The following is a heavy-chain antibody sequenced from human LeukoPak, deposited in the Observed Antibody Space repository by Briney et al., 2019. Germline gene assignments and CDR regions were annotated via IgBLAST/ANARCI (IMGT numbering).Heavy chain of an antibody. D-gene: IGHD6-19*01. CDR1: GYTFTGYY. CDR2: INPNSGGT. J-gene: IGHJ2*01. Sequence: ASVKVSCKASGYTFTGYYMHCVRQAPGQGLEWMGWINPNSGGTNYAQKFQGRVTMTRDTSISTAYMELSGLRSDDTAVYYCARVAPGIAVAGSNWYFDLWGRGTLVTVSS. V-gene: IGHV1-2*02. CDR3: ARVAPGIAVAGSNWYFDL.